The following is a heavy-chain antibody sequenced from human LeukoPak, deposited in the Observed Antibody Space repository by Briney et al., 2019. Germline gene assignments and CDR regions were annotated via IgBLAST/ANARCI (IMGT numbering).Heavy chain of an antibody. CDR1: GYSFTTFY. Sequence: ASVTASCKTSGYSFTTFYIHWVRQAPGQGLEWMGWINTYNVNTNYAQKFQGRVTLTTDASTSTAYMELRSLRSDDTAVYYCARDSRRGYSYGYDYWGQGTLVTVSS. J-gene: IGHJ4*02. V-gene: IGHV1-18*04. D-gene: IGHD5-18*01. CDR3: ARDSRRGYSYGYDY. CDR2: INTYNVNT.